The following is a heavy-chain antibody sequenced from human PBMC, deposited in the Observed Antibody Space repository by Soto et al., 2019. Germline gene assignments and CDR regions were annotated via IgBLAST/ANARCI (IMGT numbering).Heavy chain of an antibody. D-gene: IGHD1-26*01. V-gene: IGHV3-30*18. CDR2: ISYDGSNK. Sequence: PGGSLRLSCAASGFTFSSYGMHWVRQAPGKGLEWVAVISYDGSNKYYADSVKGRFTISRDNSKNTLYLQMNSLRAEDTAVYYCAKDIGSYYYYYGMDVWGQGTTVTVSS. CDR1: GFTFSSYG. J-gene: IGHJ6*02. CDR3: AKDIGSYYYYYGMDV.